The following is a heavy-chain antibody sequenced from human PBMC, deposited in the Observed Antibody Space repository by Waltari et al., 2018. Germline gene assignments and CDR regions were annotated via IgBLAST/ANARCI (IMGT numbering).Heavy chain of an antibody. CDR2: LSGSGATT. CDR1: GFSFGGFG. V-gene: IGHV3-23*01. J-gene: IGHJ4*02. D-gene: IGHD5-12*01. CDR3: AKAFRGYSGSYFDI. Sequence: EVQLLESGGGLVQSGGSLRLSCAASGFSFGGFGMNWFRQAPGKGLEWVSGLSGSGATTYYADSVRGRFTVSRDNSRNTVYLQMNSLRDDDTGVYYCAKAFRGYSGSYFDIWGRGTLVAVST.